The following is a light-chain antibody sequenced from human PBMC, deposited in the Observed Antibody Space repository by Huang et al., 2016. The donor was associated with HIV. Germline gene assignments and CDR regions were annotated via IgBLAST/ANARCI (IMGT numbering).Light chain of an antibody. CDR2: AAS. Sequence: GDRVTITCRASQDIRNYLAWYQQKPGKAPKLLISAASTLQSGVPSRFSGSGSGTDFTLTIGSLQPEDVATYYCQKYNSAPYTFGQGTKLEIK. J-gene: IGKJ2*01. CDR3: QKYNSAPYT. CDR1: QDIRNY. V-gene: IGKV1-27*01.